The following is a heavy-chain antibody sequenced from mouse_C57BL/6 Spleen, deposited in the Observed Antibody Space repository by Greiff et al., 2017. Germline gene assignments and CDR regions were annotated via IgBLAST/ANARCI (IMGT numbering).Heavy chain of an antibody. CDR2: IDPSDSYT. CDR3: ARSLHYSSYERGYFDV. D-gene: IGHD2-5*01. Sequence: QVQLQQPGAELVMPGASVKLSCKASGYTFTSYWMHWVKQRPGQGLEWIGEIDPSDSYTNYNQKFKGKSTLTVDKSSSTAYMQLSSLTSEDSAVYYCARSLHYSSYERGYFDVWGTGTTVTVSS. V-gene: IGHV1-69*01. J-gene: IGHJ1*03. CDR1: GYTFTSYW.